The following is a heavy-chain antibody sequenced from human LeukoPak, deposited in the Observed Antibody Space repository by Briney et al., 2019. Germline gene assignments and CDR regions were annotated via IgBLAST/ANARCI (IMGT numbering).Heavy chain of an antibody. D-gene: IGHD4-17*01. CDR2: VYYSGST. CDR3: ARSPHDYGDRVGAFDI. V-gene: IGHV4-59*12. Sequence: SETLSLTCTVSGGSISSYFYIWVRQPPGKGLEWIGYVYYSGSTNYNPSLKSRVTISVDKSKNQFSLKLSSVTAADTAVYYCARSPHDYGDRVGAFDIWGQGTMVTVSS. J-gene: IGHJ3*02. CDR1: GGSISSYF.